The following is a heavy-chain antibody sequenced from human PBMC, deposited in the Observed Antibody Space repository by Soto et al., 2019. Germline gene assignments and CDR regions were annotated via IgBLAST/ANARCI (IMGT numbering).Heavy chain of an antibody. CDR3: ARTLSITMVRGNMDV. D-gene: IGHD3-10*01. CDR2: INHSGST. Sequence: SETLSLTCAVYGGSFSGYYWSWIRQPPGKGLEWIGEINHSGSTNYNPSLKSRVTISVDTSKNQFSLKLSSVTAADTAVYYCARTLSITMVRGNMDVWGQGTTVTVS. V-gene: IGHV4-34*01. CDR1: GGSFSGYY. J-gene: IGHJ6*02.